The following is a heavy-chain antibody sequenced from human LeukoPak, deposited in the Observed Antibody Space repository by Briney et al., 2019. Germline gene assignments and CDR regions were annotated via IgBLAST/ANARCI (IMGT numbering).Heavy chain of an antibody. CDR1: GGSFSGYY. V-gene: IGHV4-34*01. CDR2: INHSGCT. CDR3: ARGAYSSGWYARKYFDY. D-gene: IGHD6-19*01. Sequence: SETLSLTCAVYGGSFSGYYWSWIRQPPGKGLEWIGEINHSGCTNYNPSLKSRVTISVDTSKNQFSLKLSSVTAADTAVYYCARGAYSSGWYARKYFDYWGQGTLVTVSS. J-gene: IGHJ4*02.